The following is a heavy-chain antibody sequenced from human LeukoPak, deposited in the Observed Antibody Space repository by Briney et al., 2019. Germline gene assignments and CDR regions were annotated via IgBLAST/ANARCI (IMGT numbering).Heavy chain of an antibody. CDR3: ARQDYDSSGYYYHPPDY. CDR1: GYKFTSYW. Sequence: SGESLKISCKGSGYKFTSYWIGWVRQMPGKGLEWMGIIYPGNSDTRYSTSFQGQVTISADRSISTAYLQWSSLKASDTAVYYCARQDYDSSGYYYHPPDYWGQGTLVIVSS. CDR2: IYPGNSDT. J-gene: IGHJ4*02. D-gene: IGHD3-22*01. V-gene: IGHV5-51*01.